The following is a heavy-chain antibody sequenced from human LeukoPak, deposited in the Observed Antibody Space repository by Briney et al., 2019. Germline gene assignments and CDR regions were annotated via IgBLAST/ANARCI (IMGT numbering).Heavy chain of an antibody. V-gene: IGHV4-30-4*08. CDR1: GGSISSGDYY. J-gene: IGHJ6*03. CDR3: ARDSTGYSSSWSMGYYYYMDV. CDR2: IYYSGST. Sequence: SQTLPLTCTVSGGSISSGDYYWSWIRQPPGKGLEWIGYIYYSGSTYYNPSLKSRVTISVDTSKNQFSLKLSSVTAADTAVYYCARDSTGYSSSWSMGYYYYMDVWGKGTTVTVSS. D-gene: IGHD6-13*01.